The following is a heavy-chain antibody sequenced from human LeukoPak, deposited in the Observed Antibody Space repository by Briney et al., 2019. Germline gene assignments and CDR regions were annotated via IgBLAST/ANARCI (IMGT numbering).Heavy chain of an antibody. CDR2: INSDGKTT. CDR1: GFTFSSYA. J-gene: IGHJ4*02. Sequence: GALRLSCAVSGFTFSSYAMSWVRQAPGKGLVWVSRINSDGKTTNYADSVKGRFTISRDNAKNTLYLQMNSLRAEDTAVYYCTRDITLTRGGRSDYWGQGTLVTVSA. CDR3: TRDITLTRGGRSDY. V-gene: IGHV3-74*01. D-gene: IGHD3-10*01.